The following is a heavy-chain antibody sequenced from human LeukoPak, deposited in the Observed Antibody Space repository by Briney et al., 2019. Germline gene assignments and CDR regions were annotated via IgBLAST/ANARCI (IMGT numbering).Heavy chain of an antibody. D-gene: IGHD3-10*01. CDR1: GGSIRSYS. CDR3: ARDTYYYGSGSPLVGFDH. J-gene: IGHJ4*02. CDR2: VLDSGST. Sequence: GSPSLTCSVSGGSIRSYSWSWIRQPPGKGLEWIGNVLDSGSTNYNPSLKSRVTISVDTPKNQFSLKLSSVTAADTAVYYCARDTYYYGSGSPLVGFDHWGQGTLVTVSS. V-gene: IGHV4-59*01.